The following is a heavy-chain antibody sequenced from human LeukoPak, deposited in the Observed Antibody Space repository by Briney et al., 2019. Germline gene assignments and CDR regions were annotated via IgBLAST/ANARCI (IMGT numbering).Heavy chain of an antibody. Sequence: GGSLRLSCAASGFTFSSYGMHWVRQATGKGLEWVAVMWYDGSNKYYADSVKGRYTISRDNSKNTLYLQMNSLRAEDTAVYYCARVRSAAGDYYYYGMDVWGQGTTVTVSS. D-gene: IGHD6-13*01. CDR3: ARVRSAAGDYYYYGMDV. J-gene: IGHJ6*02. V-gene: IGHV3-33*01. CDR1: GFTFSSYG. CDR2: MWYDGSNK.